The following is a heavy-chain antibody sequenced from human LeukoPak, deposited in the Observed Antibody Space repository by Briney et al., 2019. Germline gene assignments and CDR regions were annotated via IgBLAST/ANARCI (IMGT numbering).Heavy chain of an antibody. CDR2: IYYSGST. V-gene: IGHV4-59*01. CDR3: ARTGGRRHFDY. Sequence: SETLSLTCAVSGDSINSYYWSWIRQPPGRGLEWIGYIYYSGSTNYNLSLRSRVTISVDTSKTHFSLKLRSVTAADTAVYYCARTGGRRHFDYWGQGTLVTVSS. J-gene: IGHJ4*02. CDR1: GDSINSYY. D-gene: IGHD3-16*01.